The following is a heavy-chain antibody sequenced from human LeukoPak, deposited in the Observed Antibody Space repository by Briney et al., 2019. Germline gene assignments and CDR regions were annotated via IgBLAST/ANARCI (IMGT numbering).Heavy chain of an antibody. CDR1: GFTFSSYA. D-gene: IGHD6-13*01. Sequence: GGSLRLSCAASGFTFSSYAMSWVRQAPGKGLEWVSAISGSGGSTYYADSVKGRFTISRDNSKNTLYPQMNSLRAEDTAVYYCAKRTKQQLVSPCDYWGQGTLVTVSS. CDR3: AKRTKQQLVSPCDY. J-gene: IGHJ4*02. V-gene: IGHV3-23*01. CDR2: ISGSGGST.